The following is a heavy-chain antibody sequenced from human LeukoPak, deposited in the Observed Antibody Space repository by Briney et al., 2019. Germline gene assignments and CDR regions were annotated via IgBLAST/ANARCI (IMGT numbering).Heavy chain of an antibody. CDR1: GFTFSSSV. Sequence: GGSLRLSCAASGFTFSSSVMRWVRQAPGKGLDWVSTSSGSSGNTYYADSVKGRFTISRDNSKNTVYLQMNSLRAEDTAVYYCAKGVGSANYYFDYWGQGTLVTVSS. CDR2: SSGSSGNT. D-gene: IGHD2-2*01. J-gene: IGHJ4*02. V-gene: IGHV3-23*01. CDR3: AKGVGSANYYFDY.